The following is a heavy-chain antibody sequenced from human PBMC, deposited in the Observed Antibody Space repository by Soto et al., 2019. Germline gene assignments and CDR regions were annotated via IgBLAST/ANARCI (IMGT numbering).Heavy chain of an antibody. CDR2: IYYSGST. J-gene: IGHJ3*02. Sequence: LEILSLTCTVSGGSISSYCWSWIRQPPGKGLEWIGYIYYSGSTNYNPSLKSRVTISEDTSKNQFSLKLSSVTAADTAVYYCARLIVVVVAATPNDAFDIWGQGTMVTVSS. CDR1: GGSISSYC. V-gene: IGHV4-59*08. D-gene: IGHD2-15*01. CDR3: ARLIVVVVAATPNDAFDI.